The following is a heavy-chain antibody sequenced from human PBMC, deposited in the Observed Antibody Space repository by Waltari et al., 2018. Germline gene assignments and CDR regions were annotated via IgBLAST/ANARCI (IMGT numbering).Heavy chain of an antibody. V-gene: IGHV1-46*01. CDR3: ARAGTTLIWGVAE. CDR1: GYTFTNFP. CDR2: INPSGGGT. Sequence: VQLVQSGAEVKRPGAAVKVSCKASGYTFTNFPMHWVRPAPGQGLEWMGIINPSGGGTTYTQKFQDRVTMTRDTSTNTVYMELSSLRSEDTAVYYCARAGTTLIWGVAEWGQGTLVTVSS. D-gene: IGHD3-10*01. J-gene: IGHJ4*02.